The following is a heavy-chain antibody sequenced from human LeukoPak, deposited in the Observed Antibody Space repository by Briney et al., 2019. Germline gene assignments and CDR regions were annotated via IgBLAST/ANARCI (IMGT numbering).Heavy chain of an antibody. V-gene: IGHV1-18*01. Sequence: ASVKVSCKASGYTFTSFGITWVRQAPGQGLGWMGWISAYNGNTNYAQKLQGRVTMTTDTSTSTAYMELRSLRSDDTAVYYCAREGSSSPGGYFDYWGQGTLVTVSS. J-gene: IGHJ4*02. CDR1: GYTFTSFG. CDR3: AREGSSSPGGYFDY. D-gene: IGHD6-6*01. CDR2: ISAYNGNT.